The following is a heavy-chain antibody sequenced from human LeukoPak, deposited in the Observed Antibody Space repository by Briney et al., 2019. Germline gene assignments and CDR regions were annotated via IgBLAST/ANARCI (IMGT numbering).Heavy chain of an antibody. CDR2: FDPEDGEA. CDR1: GYTLTELS. J-gene: IGHJ4*02. CDR3: ATGPNDYGDYGAGFDY. D-gene: IGHD4-17*01. Sequence: ASVKVSCKVSGYTLTELSMHWVRQAPGKGLEWMGGFDPEDGEAIYAQKFQGRGTMTEDTSTDTAYMELSSLRSEDTAVYYCATGPNDYGDYGAGFDYWGQGTLVTVSS. V-gene: IGHV1-24*01.